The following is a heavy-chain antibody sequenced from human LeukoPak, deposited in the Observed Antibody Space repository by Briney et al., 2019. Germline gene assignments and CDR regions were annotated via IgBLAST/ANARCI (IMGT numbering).Heavy chain of an antibody. CDR2: ISAYNGNT. J-gene: IGHJ4*02. CDR3: ARSIAAAAKSDY. CDR1: GYTFTSYG. Sequence: APVKVSCKASGYTFTSYGISWVRQAPGQGLEWMGWISAYNGNTNYAQKLQGRVTMTTDTSTSTAYMELRSLRSDDTAVYYCARSIAAAAKSDYWGQGALVTVSS. D-gene: IGHD6-13*01. V-gene: IGHV1-18*01.